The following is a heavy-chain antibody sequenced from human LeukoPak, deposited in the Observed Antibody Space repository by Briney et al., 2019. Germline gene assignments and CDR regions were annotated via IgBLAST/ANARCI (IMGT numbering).Heavy chain of an antibody. J-gene: IGHJ4*02. D-gene: IGHD3-22*01. CDR2: IYPGDSDA. CDR1: GYTFTIYW. V-gene: IGHV5-51*01. Sequence: GESLKISCKGSGYTFTIYWIGWVLQMPGKGLEWMGIIYPGDSDARYSPSFQGQVTISADKSISTAYLQWSSLKASDTAIYYCARRSPYSSGWYFDHWGQGTLVTVSS. CDR3: ARRSPYSSGWYFDH.